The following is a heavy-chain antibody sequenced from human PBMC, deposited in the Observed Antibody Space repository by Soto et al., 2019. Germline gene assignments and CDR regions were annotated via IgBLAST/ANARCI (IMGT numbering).Heavy chain of an antibody. V-gene: IGHV3-30*18. Sequence: PGGSLRLSCAASGFTFSSYGMHWVRQAPGKGLEWVAVISYDGSNKYYADSVKGRFTISRDNSKNTLYLQMNSLRAEDTAVYYCAKPALCNYYYYYYMDVWGKGTTVTVSS. CDR1: GFTFSSYG. CDR2: ISYDGSNK. D-gene: IGHD2-8*01. J-gene: IGHJ6*03. CDR3: AKPALCNYYYYYYMDV.